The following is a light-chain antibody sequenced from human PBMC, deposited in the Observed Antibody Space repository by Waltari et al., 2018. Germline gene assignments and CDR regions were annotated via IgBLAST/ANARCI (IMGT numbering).Light chain of an antibody. Sequence: IVLTQSPAILSFSPGATATLPCRASQSVGTYLAWYQQRPGQSPRLLIYDASYRATGIPARFSGSGSETDFTLTISSLQPEDFAVYYCQQRRNWPLTFGGGTRVQI. CDR2: DAS. CDR1: QSVGTY. V-gene: IGKV3-11*01. J-gene: IGKJ4*01. CDR3: QQRRNWPLT.